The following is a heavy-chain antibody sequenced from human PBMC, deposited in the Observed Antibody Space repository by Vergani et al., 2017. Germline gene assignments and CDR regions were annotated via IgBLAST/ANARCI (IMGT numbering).Heavy chain of an antibody. CDR2: IYYSGST. CDR1: GYSIRNGYY. CDR3: ARVPPQYYDILTGYPTPGAFDI. Sequence: QVQLQESGPGLVEPSETLSLTCAVSGYSIRNGYYWGWIRQPPGKGLEWIGYIYYSGSTYYNPSLKNRITISVDTSKNQFSLKLTSVTAADTAVYYCARVPPQYYDILTGYPTPGAFDIWGQGTMVTVSS. V-gene: IGHV4-38-2*01. J-gene: IGHJ3*02. D-gene: IGHD3-9*01.